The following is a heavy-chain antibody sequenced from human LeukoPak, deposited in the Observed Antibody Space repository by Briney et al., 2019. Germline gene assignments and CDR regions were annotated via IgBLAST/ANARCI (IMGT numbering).Heavy chain of an antibody. CDR3: ARSEMATIIDAFDI. V-gene: IGHV1-18*01. CDR1: GYTFTSYG. Sequence: GASVKVSCKASGYTFTSYGISWVRQAPGQGLEWMGWISAYNGNTNYARKLRGRVTMTTDTSTSTAYMELRSLRSDDTAVYYCARSEMATIIDAFDIWGQGTMVTVSS. D-gene: IGHD5-24*01. J-gene: IGHJ3*02. CDR2: ISAYNGNT.